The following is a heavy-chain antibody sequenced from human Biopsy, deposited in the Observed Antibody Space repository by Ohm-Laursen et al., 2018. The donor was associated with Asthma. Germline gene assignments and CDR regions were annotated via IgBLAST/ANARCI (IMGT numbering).Heavy chain of an antibody. Sequence: ATVKIPCKTSGYSLTDLSLHWVRQAPGQGLEWMGGHDHEEGGTVNARRFQGRVTMTEDTSTDTAYMELSSLSSDDTAVYYCASDFPKDYVRYNFQFWGQGTLVTVSS. CDR1: GYSLTDLS. CDR3: ASDFPKDYVRYNFQF. J-gene: IGHJ4*02. V-gene: IGHV1-24*01. D-gene: IGHD4-17*01. CDR2: HDHEEGGT.